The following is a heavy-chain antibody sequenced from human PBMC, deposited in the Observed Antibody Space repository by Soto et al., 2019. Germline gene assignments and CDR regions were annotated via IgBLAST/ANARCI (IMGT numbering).Heavy chain of an antibody. CDR2: IYYSGST. CDR1: GGSISSGGYY. D-gene: IGHD3-22*01. J-gene: IGHJ4*02. CDR3: ARRGDYDSSGYFDY. Sequence: PSETLSLTCTVSGGSISSGGYYWSWIRQHPGKGLEWIGYIYYSGSTYYNPSLKSRVTISVDTSKNQFSLKLSSVTAADTAVYYCARRGDYDSSGYFDYWGQGTLVTVSS. V-gene: IGHV4-31*03.